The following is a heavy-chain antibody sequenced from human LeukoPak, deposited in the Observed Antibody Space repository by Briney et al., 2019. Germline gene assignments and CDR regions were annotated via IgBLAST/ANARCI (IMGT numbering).Heavy chain of an antibody. CDR2: IYYSGST. CDR1: GGSISSYY. J-gene: IGHJ4*02. D-gene: IGHD4-23*01. V-gene: IGHV4-59*01. Sequence: SETLSLTCSVSGGSISSYYWSWIRQPPGKGLEWIGYIYYSGSTNYNPSLKSRVTISVDTSKNQFSLKLSSVTAADTAVYYCARAGKATVVSPTLDYWGQGTLVTVSS. CDR3: ARAGKATVVSPTLDY.